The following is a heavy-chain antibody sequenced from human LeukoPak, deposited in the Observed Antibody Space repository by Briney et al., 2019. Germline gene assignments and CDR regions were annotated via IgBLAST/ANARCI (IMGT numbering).Heavy chain of an antibody. CDR2: ISNSGGST. V-gene: IGHV3-23*01. J-gene: IGHJ4*02. CDR1: GFTFSTYA. D-gene: IGHD3-16*01. Sequence: PGGSLRLSCAASGFTFSTYAMSWVRQAPGKGLEWVSTISNSGGSTYYADSVKGRFTISRDYSKNTLYLQMNSLRAEDTAVYYCARWGGGFDYWGQGTLVTVSS. CDR3: ARWGGGFDY.